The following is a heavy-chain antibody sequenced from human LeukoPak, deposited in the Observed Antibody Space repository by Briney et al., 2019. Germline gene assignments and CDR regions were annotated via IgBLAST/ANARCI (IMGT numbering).Heavy chain of an antibody. D-gene: IGHD4-17*01. J-gene: IGHJ4*02. CDR3: ARDRSNGDYAFDY. CDR1: GFTFSSYD. V-gene: IGHV3-48*03. Sequence: GGSLRLSCAASGFTFSSYDMNWVRQAPGKGLEWVSYISSSGNTIYYADSVKGRFTISRDNAKNSLYLQMNSLRAEDTAVYYCARDRSNGDYAFDYWGQGALVTVSS. CDR2: ISSSGNTI.